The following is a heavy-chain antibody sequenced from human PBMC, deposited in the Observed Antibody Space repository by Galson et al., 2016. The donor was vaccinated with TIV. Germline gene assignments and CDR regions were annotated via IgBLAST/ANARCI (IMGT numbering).Heavy chain of an antibody. Sequence: ETLSLTCTVSGGSISSNIYYWGWIRQPPGKGLEWIGSVYYSGDTYYNPSLKSRVTTSVDTSKNHFSLRLRSVTAADTAVYYCARLSEWQLAYFDFWGQGTLVTVSS. CDR1: GGSISSNIYY. D-gene: IGHD1-1*01. CDR2: VYYSGDT. V-gene: IGHV4-39*02. CDR3: ARLSEWQLAYFDF. J-gene: IGHJ4*02.